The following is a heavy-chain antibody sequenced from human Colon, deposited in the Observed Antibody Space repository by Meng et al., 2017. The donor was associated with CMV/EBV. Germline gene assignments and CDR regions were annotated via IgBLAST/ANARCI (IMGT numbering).Heavy chain of an antibody. CDR1: GDSLTNYF. Sequence: SETLSLTCTVSGDSLTNYFWGWIRQPPGKGLESIGYIYYSGRTKYNPSLKGRVTISVDTSKNQFSLKLTSVTPADTDVYYCARERVDTYLGVSHYFDYWGRGTLVTVS. V-gene: IGHV4-59*01. CDR2: IYYSGRT. CDR3: ARERVDTYLGVSHYFDY. J-gene: IGHJ4*02. D-gene: IGHD3-3*01.